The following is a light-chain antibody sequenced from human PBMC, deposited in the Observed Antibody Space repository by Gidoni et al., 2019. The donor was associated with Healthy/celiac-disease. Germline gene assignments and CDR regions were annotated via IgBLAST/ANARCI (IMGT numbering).Light chain of an antibody. CDR2: EVS. J-gene: IGLJ3*02. V-gene: IGLV2-8*01. CDR3: SSYAGSNNLV. CDR1: SSDVGRYNF. Sequence: QSALTPGPPSASGSPGQSVTISCPGTSSDVGRYNFVSWYQHHPGKAPKLMIYEVSERPSGVPDRFSGSKSGNTASLTVTGLQAEDEADYYCSSYAGSNNLVFGGGTSLTVL.